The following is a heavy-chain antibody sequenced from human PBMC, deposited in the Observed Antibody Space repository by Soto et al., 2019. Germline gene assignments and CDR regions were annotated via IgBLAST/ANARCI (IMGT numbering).Heavy chain of an antibody. Sequence: EVQLVESGGGLIQPGGSLRLSCAVSGFTVSNNYMSWVRQAPGKGLEGVSVIYSGGYTAYGDSVKGRFTISRDNSKNTLYLQMNGRGAADRGVFYCAGRRGGGGYWGQGTLVTVSS. J-gene: IGHJ4*02. CDR3: AGRRGGGGY. CDR2: IYSGGYT. CDR1: GFTVSNNY. V-gene: IGHV3-53*01. D-gene: IGHD3-10*01.